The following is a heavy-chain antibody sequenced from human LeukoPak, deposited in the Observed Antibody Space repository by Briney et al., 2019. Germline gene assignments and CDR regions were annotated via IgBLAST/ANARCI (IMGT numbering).Heavy chain of an antibody. CDR2: INPSGGST. J-gene: IGHJ4*02. Sequence: ASVKVSCKASGYTFTSYYMHWVRQAPGQGLEWMGIINPSGGSTSYAQKFQGRVTMTRDMSTSTVYMELSSLRSEDTAVYYCARDGGPSGYCTGGSCYSYYFDYWGQGTLVTVSS. CDR1: GYTFTSYY. CDR3: ARDGGPSGYCTGGSCYSYYFDY. V-gene: IGHV1-46*01. D-gene: IGHD2-15*01.